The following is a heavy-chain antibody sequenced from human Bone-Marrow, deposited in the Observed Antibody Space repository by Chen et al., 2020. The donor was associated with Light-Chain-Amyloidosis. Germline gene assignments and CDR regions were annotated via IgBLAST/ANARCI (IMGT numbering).Heavy chain of an antibody. Sequence: QLQLQESGPGLVKPSETLSLTCTVSGGSISSSSYYWGWIRQPPGKGLEWIGSIYYSGSTYYNPSLKSRVTISVDTSKNQFSLKLSSVTAADTAVYYYARDYYDSSGYTDAFDIWGQGTMVTVSS. V-gene: IGHV4-39*07. CDR2: IYYSGST. CDR1: GGSISSSSYY. J-gene: IGHJ3*02. CDR3: ARDYYDSSGYTDAFDI. D-gene: IGHD3-22*01.